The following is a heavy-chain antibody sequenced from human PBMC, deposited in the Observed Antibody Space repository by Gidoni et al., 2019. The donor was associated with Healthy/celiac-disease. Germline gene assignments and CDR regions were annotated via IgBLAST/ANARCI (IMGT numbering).Heavy chain of an antibody. D-gene: IGHD6-19*01. V-gene: IGHV3-23*01. CDR1: GFTFSSYA. J-gene: IGHJ4*02. CDR2: ISGSGGST. CDR3: AKLTVPYSSVHGSFDY. Sequence: EVQLLESGGGLVQPGGSLRLSCAASGFTFSSYAMSWVRQAPGKGLEWVSAISGSGGSTYYADSVKGRFTISRDNSKNTLYLQMNSLRAEDTAVYYCAKLTVPYSSVHGSFDYWGQGTLVTVSS.